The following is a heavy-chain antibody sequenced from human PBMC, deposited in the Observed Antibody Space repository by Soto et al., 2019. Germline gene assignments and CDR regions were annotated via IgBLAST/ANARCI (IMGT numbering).Heavy chain of an antibody. CDR3: ARDLALAGNY. Sequence: GGSLRLSCAASGFTFSSYAMNWVRQTQEKGLEGVSSISSPSSYTHYSDSVKGRFTISRDNANTSLFLQMNSLRAEDTATYYCARDLALAGNYWGQGVLVTVSS. CDR1: GFTFSSYA. D-gene: IGHD6-19*01. J-gene: IGHJ4*02. V-gene: IGHV3-21*01. CDR2: ISSPSSYT.